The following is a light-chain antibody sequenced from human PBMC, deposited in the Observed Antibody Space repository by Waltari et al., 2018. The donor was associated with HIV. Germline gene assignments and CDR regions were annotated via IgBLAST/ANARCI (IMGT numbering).Light chain of an antibody. CDR3: QQSYSTPMYT. Sequence: DIQMTQSPSSLSASVGDRVTITCRASQSNSSYLNWYQQKPGKAPKLLIYAASSLQSGVPSRFSGSGSGTDFTLTISSLQPEDFATYYCQQSYSTPMYTFGQGTKLEIK. J-gene: IGKJ2*01. CDR2: AAS. V-gene: IGKV1-39*01. CDR1: QSNSSY.